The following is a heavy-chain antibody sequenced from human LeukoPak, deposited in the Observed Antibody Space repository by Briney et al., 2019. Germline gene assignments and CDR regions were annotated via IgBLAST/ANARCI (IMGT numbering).Heavy chain of an antibody. V-gene: IGHV3-74*01. D-gene: IGHD6-6*01. Sequence: PGVSLRLSCAASGFTFSSYWMHWVRQAPGKGLVWVSRMNSDGSSTSYADSVKGRFTISRDNAKNTLYLQMNSLRAEDTAVYYCARALSGYSSSLGYWGQGTLVTVSS. CDR3: ARALSGYSSSLGY. CDR1: GFTFSSYW. J-gene: IGHJ4*02. CDR2: MNSDGSST.